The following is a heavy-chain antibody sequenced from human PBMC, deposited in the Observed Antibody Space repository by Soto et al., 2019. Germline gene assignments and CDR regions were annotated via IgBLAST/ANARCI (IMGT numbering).Heavy chain of an antibody. CDR3: AREILTEYGSAAWFDP. D-gene: IGHD3-10*01. CDR1: GGSFSGYY. J-gene: IGHJ5*02. CDR2: INHSGST. V-gene: IGHV4-34*01. Sequence: SETLSLTCAVYGGSFSGYYWSWIRQPPGKGPEWIGEINHSGSTNYNPSLKSRVTISVDTSKNQFSLKLSSVTAADTAVYYCAREILTEYGSAAWFDPWGQGTLVIVSS.